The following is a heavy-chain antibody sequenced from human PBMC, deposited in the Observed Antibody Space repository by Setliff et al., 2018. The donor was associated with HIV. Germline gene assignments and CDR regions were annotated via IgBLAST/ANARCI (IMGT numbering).Heavy chain of an antibody. CDR1: GASISSFY. CDR2: IYYSGST. J-gene: IGHJ6*03. Sequence: SETLSLTCTVSGASISSFYWSWIRQPPGKVLEWIGYIYYSGSTNYNPSLKSRVTISVDTSKNQFSLKLSSVTAADTAVYYCARGGYWNYGHYYYMDVWGKGTTVTVSS. V-gene: IGHV4-59*01. CDR3: ARGGYWNYGHYYYMDV. D-gene: IGHD1-7*01.